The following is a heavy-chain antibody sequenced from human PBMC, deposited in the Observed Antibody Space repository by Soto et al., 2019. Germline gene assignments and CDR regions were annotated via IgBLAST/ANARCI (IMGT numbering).Heavy chain of an antibody. CDR3: ARGGSTYDILTGYPYYGMDV. J-gene: IGHJ6*02. D-gene: IGHD3-9*01. V-gene: IGHV1-46*01. Sequence: ASVKVSCKASGYTFTSYYMHWARQAPGQGLEWMGIINPSGGSTSYAQKFQGRVTMTRDTSTSTVYMELSSLRSEDTAVYYCARGGSTYDILTGYPYYGMDVWGQGTTVTVSS. CDR1: GYTFTSYY. CDR2: INPSGGST.